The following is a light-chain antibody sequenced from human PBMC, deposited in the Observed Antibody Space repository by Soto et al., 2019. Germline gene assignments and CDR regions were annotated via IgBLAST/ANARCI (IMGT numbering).Light chain of an antibody. CDR3: GSWDSSLSAYV. J-gene: IGLJ1*01. V-gene: IGLV1-51*01. Sequence: QSVMTQPPSVSAAPGQKVTISCSGSTSNIGGNSVSWYPQLPGTAPKLLIYDDNKRPSGIPDRFSGSKSGTSDTLGITGFRTGDEADYYCGSWDSSLSAYVFGTGSKLTVL. CDR1: TSNIGGNS. CDR2: DDN.